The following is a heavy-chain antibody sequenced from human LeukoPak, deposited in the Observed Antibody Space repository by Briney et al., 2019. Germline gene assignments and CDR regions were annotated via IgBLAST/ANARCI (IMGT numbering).Heavy chain of an antibody. Sequence: QTGGSLRLSCVVSGFTFSSCSVNWVRQAPGKGLEWVSYISSSSTTRYYADSVKGRFTISRDNAKNSLYLQMNSLRDEDSAVYYCARDPHIAAAGTIFDYWGQGTLVTVSS. CDR1: GFTFSSCS. D-gene: IGHD6-13*01. J-gene: IGHJ4*02. CDR2: ISSSSTTR. V-gene: IGHV3-48*02. CDR3: ARDPHIAAAGTIFDY.